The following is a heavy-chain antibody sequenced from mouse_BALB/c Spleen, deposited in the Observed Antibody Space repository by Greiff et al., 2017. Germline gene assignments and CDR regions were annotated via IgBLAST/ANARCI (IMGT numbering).Heavy chain of an antibody. CDR3: ARWIFDY. Sequence: EVHLVESGGGLVQPGGSRKLSCAASGFTFSSFGMHWVRQAPEKGLEWVAYISSGSSTIYYADTVKGRFTISRDNPKNTLFLQMTSLRSEDTAMYYCARWIFDYWGQGTTLTVSS. J-gene: IGHJ2*01. V-gene: IGHV5-17*02. CDR2: ISSGSSTI. CDR1: GFTFSSFG.